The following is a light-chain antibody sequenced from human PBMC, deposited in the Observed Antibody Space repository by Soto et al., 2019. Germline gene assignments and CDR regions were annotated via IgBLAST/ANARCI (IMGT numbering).Light chain of an antibody. CDR2: AAS. J-gene: IGKJ1*01. Sequence: DIQMTQFPSSLSASVGDRVNITCRASQGISTWLAWYQQKPERAPKSLIYAASRLQSGVPPRFSGSGSETDLTLTISSLQPEDFATYYCQQYNRYPRTFGQGTKVEI. CDR3: QQYNRYPRT. CDR1: QGISTW. V-gene: IGKV1D-16*01.